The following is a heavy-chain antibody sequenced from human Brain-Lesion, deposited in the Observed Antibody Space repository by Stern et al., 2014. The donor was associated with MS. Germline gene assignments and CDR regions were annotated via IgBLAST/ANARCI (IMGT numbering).Heavy chain of an antibody. CDR3: ARIGYSSSWYSPVGFFQH. V-gene: IGHV3-7*01. CDR1: GFTFNSYW. Sequence: EVQLVESGGGLVQPGGSLRLSCTASGFTFNSYWMSWVRQAPGKGLEWGANIKEDGSEKYYVESVKGRFTVSRDNAKNSMYLQMNSLRVDDTATYYCARIGYSSSWYSPVGFFQHWGQGTLVTVSS. D-gene: IGHD6-13*01. J-gene: IGHJ1*01. CDR2: IKEDGSEK.